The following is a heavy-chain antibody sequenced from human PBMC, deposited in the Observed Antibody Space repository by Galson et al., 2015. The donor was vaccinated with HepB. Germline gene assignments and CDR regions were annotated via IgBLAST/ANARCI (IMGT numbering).Heavy chain of an antibody. D-gene: IGHD6-13*01. Sequence: SVKVSCKASGYTFTGYYIHWVRQAPGQGLEWMGRINPNSGGTNYAQKFQGRVIMTRDTSISTAYMELRRLRSDDTVVYYCAKSGIAAAGIRARIYGMDVWGQGTTVTVSS. CDR3: AKSGIAAAGIRARIYGMDV. CDR1: GYTFTGYY. V-gene: IGHV1-2*05. CDR2: INPNSGGT. J-gene: IGHJ6*02.